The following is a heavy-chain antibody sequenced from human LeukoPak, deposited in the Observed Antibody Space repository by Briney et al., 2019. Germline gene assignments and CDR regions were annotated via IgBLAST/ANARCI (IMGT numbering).Heavy chain of an antibody. CDR2: IYTSGST. CDR1: GGSISSYY. V-gene: IGHV4-4*07. D-gene: IGHD1-26*01. CDR3: ARDGRLTANYGMDV. J-gene: IGHJ6*02. Sequence: SETLPLTSTVYGGSISSYYWSWIRQPAGKGLEWIGRIYTSGSTNYNPSLKSRVPMSVDTSKNQFSLKLSSVTAADTAVYYCARDGRLTANYGMDVWGQGTTVTVSS.